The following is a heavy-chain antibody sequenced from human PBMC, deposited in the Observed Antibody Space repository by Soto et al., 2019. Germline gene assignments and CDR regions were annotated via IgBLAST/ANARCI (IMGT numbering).Heavy chain of an antibody. CDR3: VREPRYCSGGSCSIMGDAFDI. D-gene: IGHD2-15*01. CDR2: IYNEFT. V-gene: IGHV3-66*01. J-gene: IGHJ3*02. CDR1: GFTVTDIY. Sequence: EVQLVESGGGLVQPGGSLRLSCVASGFTVTDIYMNWVRQAPGKGLEWVSVIYNEFTDYADSVRGRFSISTDSSKSELYLQMNSLRAEDSAVYYCVREPRYCSGGSCSIMGDAFDIWGQGTMVTVSS.